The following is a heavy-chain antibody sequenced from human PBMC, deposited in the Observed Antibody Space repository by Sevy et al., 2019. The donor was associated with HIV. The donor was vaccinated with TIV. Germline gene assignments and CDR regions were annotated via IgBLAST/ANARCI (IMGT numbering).Heavy chain of an antibody. CDR3: AGHVPVEMATLWGAFDI. V-gene: IGHV4-39*01. Sequence: SETLSLTCTVSGGSISSSSYYWGWIRQPPGKGLEWIGSIYYSGSTYYNPSLKSRVTISVDTSKNQFSLKLSSVTAADTAVYYCAGHVPVEMATLWGAFDIWGQGTMVTVSS. D-gene: IGHD2-21*01. J-gene: IGHJ3*02. CDR2: IYYSGST. CDR1: GGSISSSSYY.